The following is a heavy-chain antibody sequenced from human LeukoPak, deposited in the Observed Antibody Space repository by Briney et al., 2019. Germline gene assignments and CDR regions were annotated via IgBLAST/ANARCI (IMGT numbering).Heavy chain of an antibody. CDR1: GGSFSGYY. Sequence: SETLSLTCAVYGGSFSGYYWSWIRQPPGKGLEWIGEINHSGSTNYNPSLKSRVTISVDTSKNQFSLKLSSVTAADTAVYYCARQSRQWLVPPPYYFDYWGQGTLVTVSS. CDR2: INHSGST. D-gene: IGHD6-19*01. J-gene: IGHJ4*02. CDR3: ARQSRQWLVPPPYYFDY. V-gene: IGHV4-34*01.